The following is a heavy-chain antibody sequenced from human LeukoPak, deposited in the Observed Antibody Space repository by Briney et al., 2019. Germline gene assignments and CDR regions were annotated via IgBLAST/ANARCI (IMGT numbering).Heavy chain of an antibody. CDR1: GGSISSYY. J-gene: IGHJ4*02. CDR3: ARVSVAGPWYFDY. D-gene: IGHD6-19*01. V-gene: IGHV4-59*01. CDR2: IYYSGST. Sequence: SETLSLTCTVSGGSISSYYWSRIRQPPGKGLEWIGYIYYSGSTDYNPSLKSRVTISVDTSKNQFSLKLSSVTAADTAVYYCARVSVAGPWYFDYWGQGTLVTVSS.